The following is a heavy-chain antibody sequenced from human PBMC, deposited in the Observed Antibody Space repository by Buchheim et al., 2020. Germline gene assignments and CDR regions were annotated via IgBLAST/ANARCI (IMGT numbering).Heavy chain of an antibody. CDR3: ARRVRRTGTPNWFDP. CDR1: GGSISSSSYY. D-gene: IGHD1-7*01. CDR2: IYYSGST. Sequence: QLQLQESGPGLVKPSETLSLTCTVSGGSISSSSYYWGWIRQPPGKGLEWIGSIYYSGSTYYNPSLKSRVTISVDTSKNQFSLKLSSMTAADTAVYYCARRVRRTGTPNWFDPWGQGTL. V-gene: IGHV4-39*01. J-gene: IGHJ5*02.